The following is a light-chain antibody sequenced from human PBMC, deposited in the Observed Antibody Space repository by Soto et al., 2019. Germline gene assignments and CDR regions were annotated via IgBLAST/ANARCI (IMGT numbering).Light chain of an antibody. CDR3: CSYAGSYTFVV. Sequence: QAVVTQPRSVSGSPGQSVTISCTGTSSDVGGYNSVSWYQQHPGKAPKLIIYDVSKRPSGVPDRFSGSKSGNTASLTISGLQAEDEADYYCCSYAGSYTFVVFGGGTKLTVL. CDR1: SSDVGGYNS. V-gene: IGLV2-11*01. CDR2: DVS. J-gene: IGLJ2*01.